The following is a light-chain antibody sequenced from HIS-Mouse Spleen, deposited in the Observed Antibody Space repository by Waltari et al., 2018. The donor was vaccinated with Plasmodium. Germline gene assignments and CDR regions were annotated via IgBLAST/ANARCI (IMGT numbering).Light chain of an antibody. CDR1: ALPKNN. V-gene: IGLV3-10*01. J-gene: IGLJ3*02. CDR2: EDS. Sequence: SYELTQPPSVSVSPGQTARIPCPGDALPKNNAYWYPQKSGQAPVLVIYEDSKRPSGIPERFSGSSSGTMATLTISGAQVEDEADYYCYSTDSSGNHRVFGGGTKLTVL. CDR3: YSTDSSGNHRV.